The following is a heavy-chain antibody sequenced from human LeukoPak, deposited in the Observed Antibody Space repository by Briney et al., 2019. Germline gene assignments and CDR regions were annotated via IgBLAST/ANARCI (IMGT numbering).Heavy chain of an antibody. CDR3: ARGPYCRSTSCPYYLDV. CDR1: GYTFTNYD. Sequence: ASVTVSFKSSGYTFTNYDINWVRQATGQGLEWMGWMNPDSGNIGYAQKFQGRVTITKNTSISTAYMELSSLRSEDTALYYCARGPYCRSTSCPYYLDVWGKGTTVTVSS. J-gene: IGHJ6*03. V-gene: IGHV1-8*03. CDR2: MNPDSGNI. D-gene: IGHD2-2*01.